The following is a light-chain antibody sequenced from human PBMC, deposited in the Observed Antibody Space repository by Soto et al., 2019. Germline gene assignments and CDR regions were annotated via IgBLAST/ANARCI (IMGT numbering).Light chain of an antibody. CDR3: QQYNSYPWK. J-gene: IGKJ1*01. CDR2: DAF. Sequence: DIQMTPSPPTLSASVVYIVNITCRASQSVDNWLAWYQQKPGKAPELLIHDAFSLKSGVPSRFSGSTSGTEFALTTSSLQPDDFATYYCQQYNSYPWKFGQGTKVDIK. CDR1: QSVDNW. V-gene: IGKV1-5*01.